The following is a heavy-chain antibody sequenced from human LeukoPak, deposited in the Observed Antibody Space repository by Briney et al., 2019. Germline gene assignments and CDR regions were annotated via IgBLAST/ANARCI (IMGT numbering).Heavy chain of an antibody. J-gene: IGHJ5*02. CDR3: AKNPEASPVAVDGRWFDP. D-gene: IGHD6-19*01. Sequence: PGGSLRLSCAASGFTFSSYAMGWVRQAPGKGLEWVSVIGGSGGSTYYADSVKGRFTISRDNSKNTLYLQMNTLSAEDTAVYYCAKNPEASPVAVDGRWFDPWGQGTLVTVSS. CDR1: GFTFSSYA. V-gene: IGHV3-23*01. CDR2: IGGSGGST.